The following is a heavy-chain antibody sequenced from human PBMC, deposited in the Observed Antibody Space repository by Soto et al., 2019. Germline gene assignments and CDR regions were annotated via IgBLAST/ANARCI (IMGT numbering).Heavy chain of an antibody. V-gene: IGHV4-34*01. J-gene: IGHJ6*02. CDR2: INHSGST. CDR1: GGSFSGYY. CDR3: ARGFMTTVYYYYYYGMDV. Sequence: QVQLQQWGAGLLKPSETLSLTCAVYGGSFSGYYWSWIHQPPGKGLEWIGEINHSGSTNYNPSLKSRVTISVDTSKNQFSLKLSSVTAADTAVYYCARGFMTTVYYYYYYGMDVWGQGTTVTVSS. D-gene: IGHD4-17*01.